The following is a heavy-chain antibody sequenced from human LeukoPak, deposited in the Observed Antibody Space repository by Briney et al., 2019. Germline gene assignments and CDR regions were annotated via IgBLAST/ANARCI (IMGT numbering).Heavy chain of an antibody. V-gene: IGHV4-4*02. CDR2: IYHSGST. CDR1: GGSISSSHW. CDR3: ARHEGRSGWSRLDY. D-gene: IGHD6-19*01. Sequence: SETLSLTCAVSGGSISSSHWWTWVRQPPGQGLEWIGEIYHSGSTNYNPSLKSRVTISVDTSKNQFSLKLSSVTAADTAVYYCARHEGRSGWSRLDYWGQGTLVTVSS. J-gene: IGHJ4*02.